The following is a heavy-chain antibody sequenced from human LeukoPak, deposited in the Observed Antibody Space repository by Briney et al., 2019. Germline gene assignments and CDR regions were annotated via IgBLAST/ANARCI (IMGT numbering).Heavy chain of an antibody. CDR1: GFTFSSYW. V-gene: IGHV3-74*01. CDR3: ARAGGYSYGFHYYCYMDV. J-gene: IGHJ6*03. D-gene: IGHD5-18*01. Sequence: GGSLRLSCAASGFTFSSYWMHWVRQAPGKGLVWVSRINSDWSSASYADSVKGRFTLSTDNAKNTLYLQMNSQRAEDTAVYYCARAGGYSYGFHYYCYMDVWGKGTTVTVSS. CDR2: INSDWSSA.